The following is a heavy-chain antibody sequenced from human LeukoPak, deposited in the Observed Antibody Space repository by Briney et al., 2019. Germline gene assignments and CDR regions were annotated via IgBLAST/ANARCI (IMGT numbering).Heavy chain of an antibody. Sequence: PGGSLRLSCAASGFTVSSNYMSWIRQAPGKGLEWVSVIYSGGSTYYADSVKGRFTISRDNSKNTLYLQMNSLRAEDTAVYYCARTAARRFDYWGQGTLVTVSS. V-gene: IGHV3-53*01. D-gene: IGHD6-6*01. CDR1: GFTVSSNY. CDR3: ARTAARRFDY. CDR2: IYSGGST. J-gene: IGHJ4*02.